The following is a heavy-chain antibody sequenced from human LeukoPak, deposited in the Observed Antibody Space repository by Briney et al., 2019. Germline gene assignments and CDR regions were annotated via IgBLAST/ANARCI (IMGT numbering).Heavy chain of an antibody. CDR1: GGSIRTYY. CDR2: IYYSGST. D-gene: IGHD3-10*01. J-gene: IGHJ4*02. CDR3: ARELLWFGEQLFDY. V-gene: IGHV4-59*01. Sequence: SETLSLTCTVSGGSIRTYYWSWIRQPPGKGLEWIGYIYYSGSTNYNPSLKSRVTISVDTSKNQFSLKLSSVTAADTAVYYCARELLWFGEQLFDYWGQGTLVTVSS.